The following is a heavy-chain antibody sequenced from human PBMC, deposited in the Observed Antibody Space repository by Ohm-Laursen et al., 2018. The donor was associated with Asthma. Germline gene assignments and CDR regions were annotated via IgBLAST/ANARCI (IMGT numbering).Heavy chain of an antibody. Sequence: SLRLSCAASGFTFSSYGVHWVRQAPGKGLEWVAVISYDGSNKYYADSVKGRFTISRDNSKNTLYLQMNSLRVEDTAVYYCARDGNYYGSGSYLLYYYYGMDVWGQGTAVTVSS. D-gene: IGHD3-10*01. CDR2: ISYDGSNK. J-gene: IGHJ6*02. V-gene: IGHV3-30*03. CDR3: ARDGNYYGSGSYLLYYYYGMDV. CDR1: GFTFSSYG.